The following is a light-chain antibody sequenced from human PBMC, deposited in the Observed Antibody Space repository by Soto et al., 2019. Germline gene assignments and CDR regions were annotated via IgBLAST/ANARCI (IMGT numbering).Light chain of an antibody. CDR1: SGHSNYA. CDR2: LNSDGSH. CDR3: QTWGSGIEV. V-gene: IGLV4-69*01. Sequence: QPVLTQSPSASASLGASVKLTCTLSSGHSNYAIAWHQQQSEKGPRYLMKLNSDGSHSKGYGIPDRFSGSSTGAERYLTIAGLQSEDEADYCCQTWGSGIEVFGGGTKVTVL. J-gene: IGLJ2*01.